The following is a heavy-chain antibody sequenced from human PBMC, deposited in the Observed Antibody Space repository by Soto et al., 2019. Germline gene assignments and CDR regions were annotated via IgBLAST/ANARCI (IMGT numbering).Heavy chain of an antibody. D-gene: IGHD6-19*01. J-gene: IGHJ4*02. CDR1: GGSISSGGYS. Sequence: QLQLQESGSGLVKPSQTLSLTCAVSGGSISSGGYSWSWIRQPPGKGLEWIGYIYHSGSTYYNPSLKSRVTISVDRSRNQFSLKLSSVTAADTAVYYCARAGGLGAVAADYWGQGTLVTVSS. V-gene: IGHV4-30-2*01. CDR2: IYHSGST. CDR3: ARAGGLGAVAADY.